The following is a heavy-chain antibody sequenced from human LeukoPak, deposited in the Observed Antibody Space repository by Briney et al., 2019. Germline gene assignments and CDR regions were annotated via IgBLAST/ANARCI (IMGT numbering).Heavy chain of an antibody. D-gene: IGHD4-17*01. CDR3: VTISGDLASTTVTTWVAFDH. V-gene: IGHV1-2*02. J-gene: IGHJ4*02. CDR2: INPDSGAT. CDR1: GYTFTDYY. Sequence: ASVKVSCKASGYTFTDYYMHWVRQAPGHGLEWVGWINPDSGATNYGQKFQDRVTMTRDTSISTAYMELSRLRSDDTAVYYCVTISGDLASTTVTTWVAFDHWGQGTLVTVSS.